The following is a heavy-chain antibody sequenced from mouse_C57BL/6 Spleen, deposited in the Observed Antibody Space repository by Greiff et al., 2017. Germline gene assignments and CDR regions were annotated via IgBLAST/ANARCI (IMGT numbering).Heavy chain of an antibody. V-gene: IGHV1-69*01. CDR1: GYTFTSYW. D-gene: IGHD2-3*01. Sequence: QVQLKQPGAELVMPGASVKLSCKASGYTFTSYWMHWVKQRPGQGLEWIGEIDPSDSHTNYNQKFKGKTTLTVDKSSSTAYMQLSSLTSEDSAVYYGAGGWVYDGYYGDYWGQGTTLTVSS. CDR3: AGGWVYDGYYGDY. CDR2: IDPSDSHT. J-gene: IGHJ2*01.